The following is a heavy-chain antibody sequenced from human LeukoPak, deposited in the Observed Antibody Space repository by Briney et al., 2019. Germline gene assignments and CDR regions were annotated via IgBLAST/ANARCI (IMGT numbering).Heavy chain of an antibody. V-gene: IGHV1-46*01. CDR2: INPSSGST. CDR3: ARDHSSQGAFHI. D-gene: IGHD2-2*01. CDR1: GYTFTYYY. J-gene: IGHJ3*02. Sequence: ASVKVSCKASGYTFTYYYLHWVRQAPGQGLEWMGIINPSSGSTTYVQKFQGRVTMTRDTSTSTVYMDLSSLRSEDTAVYYCARDHSSQGAFHIWGQGTMVTVSS.